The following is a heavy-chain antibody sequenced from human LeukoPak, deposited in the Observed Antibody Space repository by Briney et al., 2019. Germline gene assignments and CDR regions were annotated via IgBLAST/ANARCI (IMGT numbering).Heavy chain of an antibody. CDR1: GFTFSSYA. Sequence: GGSLRLSCAASGFTFSSYAMSWVRQAPGKGPEWVSAISGSGGSTYYADSVKGRFTISRDNSKNTLYVQMNSLRAEDTAVYYCARMVRGVLNWFDPWGQGTLVTVSS. J-gene: IGHJ5*02. D-gene: IGHD3-10*01. CDR3: ARMVRGVLNWFDP. CDR2: ISGSGGST. V-gene: IGHV3-23*01.